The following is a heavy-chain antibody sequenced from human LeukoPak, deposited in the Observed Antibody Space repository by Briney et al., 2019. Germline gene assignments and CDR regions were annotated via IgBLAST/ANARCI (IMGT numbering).Heavy chain of an antibody. J-gene: IGHJ4*02. Sequence: PSETLSLTRTVSGGSISTYYWNWIRQPPGKGLEWIGYISNSGITTYNPSLKSRVTISVDSSKSQFSLKLNSVTAADTAVYYCSRSGGYSSGWSLWGQGTLVTVSS. CDR1: GGSISTYY. D-gene: IGHD6-13*01. CDR3: SRSGGYSSGWSL. CDR2: ISNSGIT. V-gene: IGHV4-59*01.